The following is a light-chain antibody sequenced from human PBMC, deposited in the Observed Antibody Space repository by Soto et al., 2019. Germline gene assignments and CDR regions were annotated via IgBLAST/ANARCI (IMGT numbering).Light chain of an antibody. V-gene: IGLV2-14*01. J-gene: IGLJ3*02. Sequence: QSVLTQPASVSGSPGQSITISCTGTSSDVGQYDYVAWYQQYAGMAPTLIIFEVSNRPSGVSHRFSASKSGNTASLTISALQPEDEADYYCMSYTTSSNRVFGGGTKLTVL. CDR3: MSYTTSSNRV. CDR1: SSDVGQYDY. CDR2: EVS.